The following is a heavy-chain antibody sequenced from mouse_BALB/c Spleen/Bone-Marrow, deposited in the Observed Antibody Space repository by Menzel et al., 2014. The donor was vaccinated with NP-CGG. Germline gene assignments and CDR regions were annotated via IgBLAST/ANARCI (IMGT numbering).Heavy chain of an antibody. V-gene: IGHV2-2*02. CDR3: ARNEGNYLYAMDY. CDR1: GFSLTSYG. CDR2: IWSGGSR. D-gene: IGHD2-1*01. J-gene: IGHJ4*01. Sequence: VQRVESGPGLVQPSQSLSITCTASGFSLTSYGVHWVRQSPGKGLEWLGVIWSGGSRDYNAAFTSRMSISKDNSKSQLFFKMDRLQANSTAICYCARNEGNYLYAMDYWGQGTSVTVSS.